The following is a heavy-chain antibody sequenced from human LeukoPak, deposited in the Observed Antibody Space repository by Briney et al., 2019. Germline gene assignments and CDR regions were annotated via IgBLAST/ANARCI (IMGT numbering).Heavy chain of an antibody. CDR1: GFTFSSYE. CDR3: GASRQYVGAFDI. V-gene: IGHV3-48*03. Sequence: GGSLRLSCAPSGFTFSSYELYWVRHAPGKGLEWLSYISRSSSTIKYADSVRGRFTISRVDARESLFLQMNSLRAEDTAIYYCGASRQYVGAFDIWGQGTLVTVSS. D-gene: IGHD3-16*01. CDR2: ISRSSSTI. J-gene: IGHJ3*02.